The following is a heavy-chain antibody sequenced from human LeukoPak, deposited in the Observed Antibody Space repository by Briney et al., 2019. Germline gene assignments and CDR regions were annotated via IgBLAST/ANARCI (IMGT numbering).Heavy chain of an antibody. CDR1: GFTVSSNY. J-gene: IGHJ4*02. CDR3: ARLEWLLYFYFDY. Sequence: GGSLRLSCAASGFTVSSNYMSWVRQATGKGLEWVSVIYSGGSTYYADSVKGRFTISRDNSKNTLYLQMNSLRAEDTAVYYCARLEWLLYFYFDYWGQGTLVTVSS. D-gene: IGHD3-3*01. CDR2: IYSGGST. V-gene: IGHV3-66*02.